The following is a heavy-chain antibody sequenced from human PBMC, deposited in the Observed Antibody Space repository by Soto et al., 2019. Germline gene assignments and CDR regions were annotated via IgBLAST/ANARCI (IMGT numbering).Heavy chain of an antibody. CDR1: GFTVSSSY. D-gene: IGHD2-2*01. CDR2: IYSDDYT. CDR3: AKRKFCPRTTCFAY. V-gene: IGHV3-66*01. J-gene: IGHJ4*02. Sequence: EMQLVESGGTLVQPGGSLRLSCEASGFTVSSSYMSWVRQVPGKALEWVSIIYSDDYTYYAASVKARFTISRDNPRNTLYLQMNRLRVEDTAVYYCAKRKFCPRTTCFAYWGQGTPVTASS.